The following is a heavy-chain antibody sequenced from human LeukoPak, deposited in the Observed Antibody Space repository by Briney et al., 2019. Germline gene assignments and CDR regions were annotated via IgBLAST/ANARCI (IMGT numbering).Heavy chain of an antibody. Sequence: SVKVSCKASGGTFSSYAISWVRQAPGQGLEWMGGIIPIFGTANYAQKFQGRVTITTDESTSTAYMELSSLRSGDTAVYYCARVVDTAMKNYYYYYMDVWGKGTTVTVSS. CDR2: IIPIFGTA. CDR3: ARVVDTAMKNYYYYYMDV. J-gene: IGHJ6*03. CDR1: GGTFSSYA. D-gene: IGHD5-18*01. V-gene: IGHV1-69*05.